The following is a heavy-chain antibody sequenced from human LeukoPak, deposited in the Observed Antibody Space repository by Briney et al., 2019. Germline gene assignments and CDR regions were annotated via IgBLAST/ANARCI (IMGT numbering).Heavy chain of an antibody. V-gene: IGHV4-39*07. CDR3: ARDQREIRSGGSCGFDY. Sequence: SETLSLTCTVSGGSISSSSYYWGWIRQPPGKGLEWIGSIYYSGSTYYNPSLKSRVTISVDTSKNQFSLKLSSVTAADTAVYYCARDQREIRSGGSCGFDYWGQGTLVTVSS. CDR2: IYYSGST. D-gene: IGHD2-15*01. CDR1: GGSISSSSYY. J-gene: IGHJ4*02.